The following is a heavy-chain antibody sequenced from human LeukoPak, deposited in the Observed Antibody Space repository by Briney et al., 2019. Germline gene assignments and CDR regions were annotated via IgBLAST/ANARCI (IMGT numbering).Heavy chain of an antibody. J-gene: IGHJ4*02. CDR3: ARGPSGDYYFDY. CDR2: SYQSGST. CDR1: GGSIGSGGFS. Sequence: PSETLSLTCAVSGGSIGSGGFSWSWIRQPPGKGLEWIGYSYQSGSTYYNPSLESRVTIPVDKSKNQFSLKLSSVTAADTAVYYCARGPSGDYYFDYWGQGTLVTVSS. D-gene: IGHD4-17*01. V-gene: IGHV4-30-2*01.